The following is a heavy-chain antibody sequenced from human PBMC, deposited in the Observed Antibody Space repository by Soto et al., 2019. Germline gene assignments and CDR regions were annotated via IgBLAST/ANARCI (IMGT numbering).Heavy chain of an antibody. Sequence: GASVKVSCKASGYTFTSYAMHWVRQAPGQRLEWMGWINAGNGNTKYSQKFQGRVTITRDTSASTAYMELSSLRSEDTAVYYCARLIFHYYGSGTTVYWGQGTLVTVSS. D-gene: IGHD3-10*01. CDR3: ARLIFHYYGSGTTVY. CDR1: GYTFTSYA. J-gene: IGHJ4*02. V-gene: IGHV1-3*01. CDR2: INAGNGNT.